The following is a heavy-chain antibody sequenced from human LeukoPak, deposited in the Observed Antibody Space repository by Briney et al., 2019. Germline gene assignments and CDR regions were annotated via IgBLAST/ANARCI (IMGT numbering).Heavy chain of an antibody. CDR2: INHSGSI. Sequence: SETLSLTCAVYGASFSYDYWSWIRQAPGKGLEWIGEINHSGSITYNPSLKSRVTISAEKSKSQFSLRLASVTAADTAVYYCAKGVWAPRFDSWGQGTLVTVSS. CDR1: GASFSYDY. CDR3: AKGVWAPRFDS. D-gene: IGHD7-27*01. V-gene: IGHV4-34*01. J-gene: IGHJ5*01.